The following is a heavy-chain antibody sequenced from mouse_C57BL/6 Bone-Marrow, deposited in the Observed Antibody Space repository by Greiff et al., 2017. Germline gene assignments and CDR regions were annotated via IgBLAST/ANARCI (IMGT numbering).Heavy chain of an antibody. J-gene: IGHJ3*01. D-gene: IGHD3-3*01. Sequence: QVQLQQPGAELVKPGASVKLSCKASGYTFTSYWMHWVKQRPGQGLEWIGMIHPNSGSTNYNEKFKSKATLTVDKSSSTAYMQLRSLTSEDSAVYYCARRAYPFAYWGQGTLVTVSA. CDR3: ARRAYPFAY. CDR1: GYTFTSYW. CDR2: IHPNSGST. V-gene: IGHV1-64*01.